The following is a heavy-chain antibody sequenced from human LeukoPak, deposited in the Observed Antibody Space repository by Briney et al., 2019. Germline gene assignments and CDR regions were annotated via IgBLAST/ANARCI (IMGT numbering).Heavy chain of an antibody. CDR1: GYTLTELS. Sequence: ASVKVSCKVSGYTLTELSMHWVRQAPGKGLEWMGGFDPEDGETIYAQKFQGRVTMTEDTSTDTAYIELSSLRSEGTAVYYCATVSCCGGKSFDDWGQGTLVTVSS. CDR2: FDPEDGET. D-gene: IGHD2-15*01. CDR3: ATVSCCGGKSFDD. V-gene: IGHV1-24*01. J-gene: IGHJ4*02.